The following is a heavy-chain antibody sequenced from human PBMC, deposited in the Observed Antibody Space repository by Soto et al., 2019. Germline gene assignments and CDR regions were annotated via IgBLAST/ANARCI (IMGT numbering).Heavy chain of an antibody. J-gene: IGHJ4*02. CDR3: ATNYGSGSTHVDN. Sequence: QVQLVQSGAEVKTPGSSVKVSCTASGDTFNFYTLSWVRQAPGQGLEWMGRIIPMLGMSNYAQKFQGRVTIIAEKSTRTVDMVLSGLISEDTALYYCATNYGSGSTHVDNWGQGTLVTVSS. D-gene: IGHD3-10*01. V-gene: IGHV1-69*02. CDR2: IIPMLGMS. CDR1: GDTFNFYT.